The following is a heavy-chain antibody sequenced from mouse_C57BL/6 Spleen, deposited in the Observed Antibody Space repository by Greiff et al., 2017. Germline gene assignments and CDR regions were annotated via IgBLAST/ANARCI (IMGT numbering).Heavy chain of an antibody. J-gene: IGHJ1*03. Sequence: QVQLQQSGPELVKPGASVKISCKASGYAFSSSWMNWVKQRPGKGLEWIGRIYPGDGDTNYNGKFKGKATLTADKSSSTAYMQLSSLTSEDSAVYFCAKGVYSNPWYFDVWGTGTTVTVSS. V-gene: IGHV1-82*01. D-gene: IGHD2-5*01. CDR3: AKGVYSNPWYFDV. CDR1: GYAFSSSW. CDR2: IYPGDGDT.